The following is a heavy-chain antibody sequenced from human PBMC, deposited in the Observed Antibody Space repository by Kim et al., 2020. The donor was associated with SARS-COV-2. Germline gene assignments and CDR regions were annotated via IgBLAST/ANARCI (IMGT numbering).Heavy chain of an antibody. D-gene: IGHD3-22*01. CDR2: IYYSGST. Sequence: SETLSLTCTVSGGSISSYYWSWIRQPPGKGLEWIGYIYYSGSTNYNPSLKSRVTISVDTSKNQFSLKLSSVTAADTAVYYCARGDYYDSSGYYYDHWYFDLWGRGTLVTVSS. V-gene: IGHV4-59*01. CDR3: ARGDYYDSSGYYYDHWYFDL. CDR1: GGSISSYY. J-gene: IGHJ2*01.